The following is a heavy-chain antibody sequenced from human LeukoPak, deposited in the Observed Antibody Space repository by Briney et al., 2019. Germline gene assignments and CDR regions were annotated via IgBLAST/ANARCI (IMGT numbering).Heavy chain of an antibody. V-gene: IGHV3-30*02. Sequence: PGGSLRLSCAASGFTFSSYGMHWVRQAPGKGLEWVAFIRYDGSNKYYADSVKGRFTISRDNSKNTLYLQMNSLRAEDTAAYYCAKVPTTVTTLDYWGQGTLVTVSS. J-gene: IGHJ4*02. CDR1: GFTFSSYG. D-gene: IGHD4-17*01. CDR2: IRYDGSNK. CDR3: AKVPTTVTTLDY.